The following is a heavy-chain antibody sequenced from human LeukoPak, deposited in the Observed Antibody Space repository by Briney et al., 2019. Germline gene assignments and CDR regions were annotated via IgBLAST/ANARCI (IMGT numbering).Heavy chain of an antibody. D-gene: IGHD6-13*01. J-gene: IGHJ4*02. CDR2: ISSSSSYI. V-gene: IGHV3-21*01. CDR3: ASSAAGTEDDY. Sequence: PGGALRLPCAASGFPLRSYSMNRVRPAPGEGVEWVSSISSSSSYIYYADSVKGRFTISRDNAKNSLYLQMNSLRAEDTAVYYCASSAAGTEDDYWGQGTLVTVSS. CDR1: GFPLRSYS.